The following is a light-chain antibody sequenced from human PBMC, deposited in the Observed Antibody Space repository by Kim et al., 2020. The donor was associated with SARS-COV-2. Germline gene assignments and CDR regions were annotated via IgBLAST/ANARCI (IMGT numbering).Light chain of an antibody. CDR2: GTS. V-gene: IGKV3-15*01. CDR1: QSISSK. Sequence: EIVMTQSPATLSVSPGERATLSCRASQSISSKLAWYQQKIGQAPRLLIYGTSTRATGIPARFSGSGSGTEFTLSISSLQSEDFAVYYCQQYNDWHTWTFGQGTKVDIK. CDR3: QQYNDWHTWT. J-gene: IGKJ1*01.